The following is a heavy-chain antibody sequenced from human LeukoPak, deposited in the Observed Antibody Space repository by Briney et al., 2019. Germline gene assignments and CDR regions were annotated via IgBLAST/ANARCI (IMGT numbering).Heavy chain of an antibody. CDR3: ARATVREVVAAAYYFDY. CDR2: MNPNSGNT. D-gene: IGHD2-15*01. Sequence: VASVKVSCKASGYTFTSYDINWVRQATGQGLEWMGWMNPNSGNTGYAQKFQGRVTMTRNTSISTAYMELSSLRSEDTAVYYCARATVREVVAAAYYFDYWDQGTLVTVSS. J-gene: IGHJ4*02. CDR1: GYTFTSYD. V-gene: IGHV1-8*01.